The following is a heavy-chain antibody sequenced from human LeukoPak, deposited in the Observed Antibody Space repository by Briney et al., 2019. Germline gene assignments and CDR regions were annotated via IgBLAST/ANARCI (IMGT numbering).Heavy chain of an antibody. CDR3: ARASNLPYDFWSGQAGAFDI. CDR2: IYTSGST. Sequence: PSETLSLTCTVSGGSISSGSYYWSWIRQPAGKGLEWIGRIYTSGSTNYNPSLKSRVTISVDTSKNQFSLKLSSVTAADTAVYYCARASNLPYDFWSGQAGAFDIWGQGTMVTVSS. CDR1: GGSISSGSYY. J-gene: IGHJ3*02. D-gene: IGHD3-3*01. V-gene: IGHV4-61*02.